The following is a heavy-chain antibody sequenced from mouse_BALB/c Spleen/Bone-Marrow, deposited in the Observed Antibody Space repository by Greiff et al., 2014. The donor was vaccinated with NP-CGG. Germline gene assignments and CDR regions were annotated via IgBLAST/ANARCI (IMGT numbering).Heavy chain of an antibody. CDR1: GFNIKDTH. CDR3: ARDYGCTAWFAC. V-gene: IGHV14-3*02. Sequence: EVKLQQSGAELVQPGASVKLSCTASGFNIKDTHMHWVKQGPEQGLEWIGRIDPANGYTKYDTNFQGKATITADTSSNTVYLQLSSLTSEDTAVYYCARDYGCTAWFACWGHGTLVTVSA. CDR2: IDPANGYT. J-gene: IGHJ3*01. D-gene: IGHD1-1*01.